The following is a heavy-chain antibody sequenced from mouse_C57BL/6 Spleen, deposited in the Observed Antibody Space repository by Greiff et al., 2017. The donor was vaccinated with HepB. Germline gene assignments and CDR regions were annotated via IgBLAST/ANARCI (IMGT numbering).Heavy chain of an antibody. CDR3: ARVYYGIDY. Sequence: EVQVVESGGGLVKPGGSLKLSCAASGFTFSSYAMSWVRQTPEKRLEWVATISDGGSYTYYPDNVKGRFTISRDNAKNNLYLQMSHLKSEDTAMYYCARVYYGIDYWGQGTTLTVSA. CDR2: ISDGGSYT. D-gene: IGHD1-1*01. CDR1: GFTFSSYA. J-gene: IGHJ2*01. V-gene: IGHV5-4*01.